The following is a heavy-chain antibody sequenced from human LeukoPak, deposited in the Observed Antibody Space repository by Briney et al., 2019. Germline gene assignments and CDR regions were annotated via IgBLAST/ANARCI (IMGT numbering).Heavy chain of an antibody. D-gene: IGHD2-15*01. CDR2: IYDSGST. CDR3: ARDCSGGSCYGAFDI. V-gene: IGHV4-30-4*01. J-gene: IGHJ3*02. Sequence: PSETLSLTCTVSGASIRSGDYYWSWIRQPPGKGLEWIGYIYDSGSTYYNPFLKSRITISVDTSENRFSLKLSSVTATDTAVYYCARDCSGGSCYGAFDIWGQGTMVTVPS. CDR1: GASIRSGDYY.